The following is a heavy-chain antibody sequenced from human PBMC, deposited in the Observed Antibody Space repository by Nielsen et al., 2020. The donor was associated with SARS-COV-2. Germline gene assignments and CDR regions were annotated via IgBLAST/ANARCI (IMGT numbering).Heavy chain of an antibody. D-gene: IGHD2-2*01. Sequence: SETLSLTCTVSGGSISSSSYYWVWIRQPPGKGLEWIGSIYHSGSTYYNPSLKSRVTISVDTSKNQSSLKLSSVTAADTAVYYCAREDIVAVPAAVLWGQGTLVTVSS. J-gene: IGHJ4*02. CDR2: IYHSGST. V-gene: IGHV4-39*07. CDR1: GGSISSSSYY. CDR3: AREDIVAVPAAVL.